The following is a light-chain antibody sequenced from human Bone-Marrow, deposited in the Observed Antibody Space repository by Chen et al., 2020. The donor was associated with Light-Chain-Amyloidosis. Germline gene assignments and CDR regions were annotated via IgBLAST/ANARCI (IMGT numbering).Light chain of an antibody. CDR3: QSADSSGTDEVI. Sequence: SSELTQPPSVSVSPGQTPRITCPGADLPTKYAYWYQQKPGQAPVLVIHRDTERPSGISERSPGSSSGTTATLTISGVQAEDEAYYHCQSADSSGTDEVIFGGGTKLT. V-gene: IGLV3-25*03. CDR2: RDT. J-gene: IGLJ2*01. CDR1: DLPTKY.